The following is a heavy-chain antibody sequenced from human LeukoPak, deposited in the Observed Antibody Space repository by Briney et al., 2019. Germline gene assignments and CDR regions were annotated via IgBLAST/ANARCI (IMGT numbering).Heavy chain of an antibody. CDR3: ARHEFSSSSLYGMDV. CDR1: GYSFTTYW. V-gene: IGHV5-51*01. CDR2: IYPSDSDT. D-gene: IGHD6-13*01. J-gene: IGHJ6*02. Sequence: GESLKISCKGSGYSFTTYWIAWVRQMPGKGLEWMGIIYPSDSDTRYSPSFQGQVTISADKSISTAYLQWSSLKASDTAMYYCARHEFSSSSLYGMDVWVQGTTVTVSS.